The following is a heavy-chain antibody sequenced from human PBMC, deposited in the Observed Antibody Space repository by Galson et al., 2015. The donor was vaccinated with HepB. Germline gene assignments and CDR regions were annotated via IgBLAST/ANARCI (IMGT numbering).Heavy chain of an antibody. D-gene: IGHD6-19*01. CDR2: VNTNTGNP. Sequence: SVKVSCKASGYTFTSYAMNWVRQAPGQGLEWMGWVNTNTGNPTYAQGSTGRFVFSLDTSVSTAYLQISSLKAEDTAVYYCARDFGEAPYSSGVNSYFQHWGQGTLVTVSS. CDR3: ARDFGEAPYSSGVNSYFQH. CDR1: GYTFTSYA. J-gene: IGHJ1*01. V-gene: IGHV7-4-1*02.